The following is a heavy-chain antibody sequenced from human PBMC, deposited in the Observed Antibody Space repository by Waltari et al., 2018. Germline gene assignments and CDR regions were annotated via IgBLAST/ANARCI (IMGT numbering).Heavy chain of an antibody. V-gene: IGHV3-15*01. CDR1: GFTFSNAW. J-gene: IGHJ5*02. CDR2: IKSKTDGGTK. Sequence: EVQLVESGGGLVKPGGSLRLSCAASGFTFSNAWMSWVRQAPGKGLEWVGRIKSKTDGGTKDYAAPGKGRFTISRDDSKNTLYLQMNSLKTEDTAVYYCTTDVRDPNWFDPWGQGTLVTVSS. CDR3: TTDVRDPNWFDP.